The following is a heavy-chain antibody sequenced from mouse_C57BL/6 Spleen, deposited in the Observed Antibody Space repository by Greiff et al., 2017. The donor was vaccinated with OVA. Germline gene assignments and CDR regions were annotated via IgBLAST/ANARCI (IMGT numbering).Heavy chain of an antibody. D-gene: IGHD1-1*01. Sequence: QVHVKQSGPELVKPGASVKISCKASGYAFSSSWMNWVKQRPGKGLEWIGRIYPGDGDTNYNGKFKGKATLTADKSSSTAYMQLSSLTSEDSAVYFCARSRGSSYFDYWGQGTTLTVSS. CDR1: GYAFSSSW. CDR3: ARSRGSSYFDY. CDR2: IYPGDGDT. J-gene: IGHJ2*01. V-gene: IGHV1-82*01.